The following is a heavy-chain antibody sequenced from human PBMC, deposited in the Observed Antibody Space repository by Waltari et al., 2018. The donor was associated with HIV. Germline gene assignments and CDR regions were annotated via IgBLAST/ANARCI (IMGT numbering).Heavy chain of an antibody. CDR1: GYTFSDYY. CDR2: ITPHRGST. Sequence: QVQLVQSGAEVKKPGASLQVSCKTSGYTFSDYYMHWVRQAPGQGVEGMVCITPHRGSTRDAEKLQAMVTMTRDTSISTAYMELGRLRFDDTAVYYCARVFSGTVNYFDSRLGHWGQGTLVTVSS. D-gene: IGHD3-22*01. J-gene: IGHJ5*02. V-gene: IGHV1-2*02. CDR3: ARVFSGTVNYFDSRLGH.